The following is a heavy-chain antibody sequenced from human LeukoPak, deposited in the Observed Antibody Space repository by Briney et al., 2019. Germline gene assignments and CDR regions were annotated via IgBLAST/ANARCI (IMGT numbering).Heavy chain of an antibody. J-gene: IGHJ4*02. V-gene: IGHV3-9*01. CDR3: AKDRYCTSSSCPIDY. CDR1: GYSFDEYA. Sequence: PGGSLRLSCAGSGYSFDEYAMHRVRQAPGKGLEWVSGINWKSDKIGYADPVKGRFTISRDNSKNSLYLQMNSLRVEDTALYYCAKDRYCTSSSCPIDYWGQGTMVTVSS. CDR2: INWKSDKI. D-gene: IGHD2-2*01.